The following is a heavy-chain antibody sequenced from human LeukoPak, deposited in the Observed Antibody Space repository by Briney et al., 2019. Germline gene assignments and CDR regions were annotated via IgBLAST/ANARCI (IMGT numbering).Heavy chain of an antibody. D-gene: IGHD5-12*01. CDR3: ARHGVVATIYYFDY. V-gene: IGHV4-39*01. Sequence: PSETLSLTCTVSGGSISISSYYWGWIRQPPGKGLEWIGSIYYSGSTYYNPSLKSRVTISVDTSKNQFSLKLSSVTAADTAVYYCARHGVVATIYYFDYWGQGTLVTVSS. J-gene: IGHJ4*02. CDR1: GGSISISSYY. CDR2: IYYSGST.